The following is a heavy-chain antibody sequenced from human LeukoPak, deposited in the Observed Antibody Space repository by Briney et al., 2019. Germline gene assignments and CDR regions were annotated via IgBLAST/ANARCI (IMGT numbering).Heavy chain of an antibody. J-gene: IGHJ4*02. V-gene: IGHV3-74*01. CDR1: GFTLSSNW. Sequence: GGSLRLSCAASGFTLSSNWMHWVRQAPGKGLVWVSRINGDGSSTSYADSVKGRFTISRDNAKNTLYLQMNSLRAEDTAVYYCARASEPLYSGSYDFDYWGQGILVTVSS. CDR2: INGDGSST. D-gene: IGHD1-26*01. CDR3: ARASEPLYSGSYDFDY.